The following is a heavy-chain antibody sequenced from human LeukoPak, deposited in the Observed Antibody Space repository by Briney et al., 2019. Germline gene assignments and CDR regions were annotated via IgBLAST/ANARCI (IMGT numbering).Heavy chain of an antibody. Sequence: SETLSLTCTVSGGSITSSSYYWGWIRQPPGKGLEWLGSIYYSGSTFYNPSLKSRVTISVDASKNQFSLELTSVTAADTAVYYCARLLRFSNWFDPWGQGTLVTVSS. CDR3: ARLLRFSNWFDP. J-gene: IGHJ5*02. V-gene: IGHV4-39*01. D-gene: IGHD3-3*01. CDR2: IYYSGST. CDR1: GGSITSSSYY.